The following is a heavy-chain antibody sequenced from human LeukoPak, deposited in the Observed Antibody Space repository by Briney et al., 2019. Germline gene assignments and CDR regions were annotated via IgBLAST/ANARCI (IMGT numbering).Heavy chain of an antibody. CDR2: MNPNSGNT. V-gene: IGHV1-8*03. CDR3: ARSGYSYGLGD. CDR1: SYTFTSYD. D-gene: IGHD5-18*01. Sequence: GASVKVSCKASSYTFTSYDINWVRQATGQGLEWMGWMNPNSGNTGYAQRFQGRVTITRNTSISTAYMELSSLRSEDTAVYYCARSGYSYGLGDWGQGTLVTVSS. J-gene: IGHJ4*02.